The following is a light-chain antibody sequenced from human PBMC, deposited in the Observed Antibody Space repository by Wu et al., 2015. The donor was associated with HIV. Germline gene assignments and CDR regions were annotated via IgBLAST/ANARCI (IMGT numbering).Light chain of an antibody. CDR1: QSIGSR. Sequence: EIVMTQSPVTLSVSLGERATLSCRASQSIGSRLAWYQQRPGQAPRLLIYGASTRENDIPDRFSGSGFGTEFTLTISSLQSEDLAVYYCQQCYDWPITFGQGTRL. V-gene: IGKV3-15*01. J-gene: IGKJ5*01. CDR2: GAS. CDR3: QQCYDWPIT.